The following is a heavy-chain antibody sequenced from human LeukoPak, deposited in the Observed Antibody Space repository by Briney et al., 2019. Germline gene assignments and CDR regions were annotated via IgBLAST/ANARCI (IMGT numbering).Heavy chain of an antibody. CDR2: INPSGGST. Sequence: ASVKVSCKASGYTFTSYYMHWVRQAPGQGLEWMGIINPSGGSTSYAQKFQGRVTMTRDMSTSTVYMELSSLRSEDTAVYYCARARGTAMVGGDYYYYMDVWGKGTTVTVSS. V-gene: IGHV1-46*01. CDR1: GYTFTSYY. CDR3: ARARGTAMVGGDYYYYMDV. D-gene: IGHD5-18*01. J-gene: IGHJ6*03.